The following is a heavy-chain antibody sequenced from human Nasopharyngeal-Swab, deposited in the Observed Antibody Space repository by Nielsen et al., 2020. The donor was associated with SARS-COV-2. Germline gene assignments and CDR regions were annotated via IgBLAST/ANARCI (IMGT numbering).Heavy chain of an antibody. CDR2: LNTNTGNP. Sequence: ASVKVSCKASGYTFTSYAMNWVRQAPGQGLEWMGWLNTNTGNPTYAQGFTGRFVFSLDTSVSTVYLQISSLKAEDTAVYYCARVEGIVATIFYYYYGMDVWGQGTTVTVSS. V-gene: IGHV7-4-1*02. CDR3: ARVEGIVATIFYYYYGMDV. CDR1: GYTFTSYA. J-gene: IGHJ6*02. D-gene: IGHD5-12*01.